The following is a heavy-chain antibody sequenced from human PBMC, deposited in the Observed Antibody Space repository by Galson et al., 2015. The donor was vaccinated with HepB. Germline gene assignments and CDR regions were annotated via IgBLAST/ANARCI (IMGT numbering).Heavy chain of an antibody. CDR1: GFTFSNYG. Sequence: LRLSCAASGFTFSNYGMHWVRQAPGKGLEWVAVIPYDGSNKYYADSVKGRFTISRDNSKNTLYLQMNSLRAEDTALYYCAKDPYLYSALAGTMAGFDYWGQGTLVTVSS. CDR3: AKDPYLYSALAGTMAGFDY. CDR2: IPYDGSNK. V-gene: IGHV3-30*18. D-gene: IGHD6-19*01. J-gene: IGHJ4*02.